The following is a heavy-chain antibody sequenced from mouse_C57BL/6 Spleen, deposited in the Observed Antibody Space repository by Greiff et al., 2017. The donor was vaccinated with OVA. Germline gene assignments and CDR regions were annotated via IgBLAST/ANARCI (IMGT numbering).Heavy chain of an antibody. V-gene: IGHV5-9*01. J-gene: IGHJ1*03. D-gene: IGHD2-4*01. CDR3: ARQDDYDEYFDV. CDR2: ISGGGGNT. CDR1: GFTFSSYT. Sequence: DVMLVESGGGLVKPGGSLKLSCAASGFTFSSYTMSWVRQTPEKRLAWVATISGGGGNTYYPDSVKGRFTISSDNAKNTLYLQMSSLRSEDTALYYCARQDDYDEYFDVWGTGTTVTVSS.